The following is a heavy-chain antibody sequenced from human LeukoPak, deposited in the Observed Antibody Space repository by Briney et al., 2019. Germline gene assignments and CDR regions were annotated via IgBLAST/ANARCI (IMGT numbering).Heavy chain of an antibody. J-gene: IGHJ3*02. V-gene: IGHV1-18*01. CDR3: ARTRTLAVAGTLGDAFDI. Sequence: ASVKVSCKASGYIFTSYGINWVRQAPGQGLEWMGWISGYNGNTNYAQKLQGRVTMTTDTSTSTAYMELRSLRSDDTAVYYCARTRTLAVAGTLGDAFDIWGQGTMVTVSS. CDR1: GYIFTSYG. D-gene: IGHD6-19*01. CDR2: ISGYNGNT.